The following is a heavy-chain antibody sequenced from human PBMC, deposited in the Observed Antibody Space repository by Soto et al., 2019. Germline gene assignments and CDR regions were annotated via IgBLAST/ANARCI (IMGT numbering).Heavy chain of an antibody. CDR2: ISSSSSYI. D-gene: IGHD3-3*01. Sequence: GGSLRRSCAASGFTFSSYSMNWVRQAPGKGLEWVSSISSSSSYIYYADSVKGRFTISRDNAKNSLYLQMNSLRAEDTAVYYCARVPEADSWSGHSMGWYFDPWGRGTQVTVSS. V-gene: IGHV3-21*01. J-gene: IGHJ2*01. CDR1: GFTFSSYS. CDR3: ARVPEADSWSGHSMGWYFDP.